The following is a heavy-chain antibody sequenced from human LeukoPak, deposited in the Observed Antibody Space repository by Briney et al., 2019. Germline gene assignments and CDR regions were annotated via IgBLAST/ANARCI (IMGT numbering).Heavy chain of an antibody. V-gene: IGHV4-61*02. CDR2: IYTSGST. CDR1: GGSISSGSYY. CDR3: ARDPGYSSSWYYFDY. D-gene: IGHD6-13*01. J-gene: IGHJ4*02. Sequence: PSETLSLACTVSGGSISSGSYYWSWIRQPAGKGLEWIGRIYTSGSTNYTPSLKSRVTISVDTSKNQFSLKLSSVTAADTAVYYCARDPGYSSSWYYFDYWGQGTLVTVSS.